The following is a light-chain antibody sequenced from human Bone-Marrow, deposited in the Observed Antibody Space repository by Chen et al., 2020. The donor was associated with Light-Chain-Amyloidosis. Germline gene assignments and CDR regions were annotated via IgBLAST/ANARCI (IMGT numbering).Light chain of an antibody. CDR1: NIGSTS. J-gene: IGLJ3*02. CDR2: DES. CDR3: QVWDRSSDRPV. V-gene: IGLV3-21*02. Sequence: SYVLTQPSSVSVAPGQTATIACGGNNIGSTSVHWYQQTPGQAPLLVVYDESDRPSGIPERLSGCNSGNTATLTISRVEAGDEADYYCQVWDRSSDRPVFGGGTKLTVL.